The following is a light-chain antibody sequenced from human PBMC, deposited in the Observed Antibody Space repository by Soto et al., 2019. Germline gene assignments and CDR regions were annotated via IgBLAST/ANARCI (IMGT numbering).Light chain of an antibody. V-gene: IGKV3-11*01. CDR2: DAS. CDR1: QSVSSY. J-gene: IGKJ2*01. CDR3: QQRSNWPPYT. Sequence: EIVLTQSPATLSLSPGERATLSCRASQSVSSYLAWYQQKPGQAPRLLIYDASNRATGIPARFSGSGCGTDFPLTISSLEPEDFAVYYCQQRSNWPPYTFGQGTKLEIK.